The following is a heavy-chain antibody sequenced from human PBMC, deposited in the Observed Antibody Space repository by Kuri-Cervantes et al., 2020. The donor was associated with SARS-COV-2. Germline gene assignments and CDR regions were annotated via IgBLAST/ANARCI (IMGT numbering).Heavy chain of an antibody. D-gene: IGHD6-19*01. J-gene: IGHJ6*03. CDR1: GYSISSGYY. V-gene: IGHV4-38-2*01. CDR3: ARNSGYSSGWFYYYYYMDV. Sequence: SETLSLTCAVSGYSISSGYYWGWIRQPPGKGLEWIGSIYHSGSTYYNPSLKSRVTISVDTSKNQFSLKLSSVTAADTAVYYCARNSGYSSGWFYYYYYMDVWGKGTTVIVSS. CDR2: IYHSGST.